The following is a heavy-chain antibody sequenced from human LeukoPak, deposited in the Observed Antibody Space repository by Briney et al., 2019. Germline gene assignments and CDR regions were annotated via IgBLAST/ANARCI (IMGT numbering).Heavy chain of an antibody. J-gene: IGHJ3*02. Sequence: SVKVSCKASGGTFSSYAISWVRQAPGQGLEWMGGIIPIFGTANYAQKFQGRVTITADESTSTAYMELSSLRSEDTAVYYCARGSHYDILTGYYYYDAFDIWGQGTMVTVSS. CDR3: ARGSHYDILTGYYYYDAFDI. CDR2: IIPIFGTA. V-gene: IGHV1-69*01. D-gene: IGHD3-9*01. CDR1: GGTFSSYA.